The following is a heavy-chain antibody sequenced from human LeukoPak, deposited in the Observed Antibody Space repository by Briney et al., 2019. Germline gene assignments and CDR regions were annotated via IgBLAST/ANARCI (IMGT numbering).Heavy chain of an antibody. V-gene: IGHV4-39*01. Sequence: SSETLSLTCTVSGGSISSSNYYWGWIRQPPGKGLEWIGSIYYSGGTYYNPSLKSRVTTSVDTSKNQFSLKLSSVTAADTAVYYCARYHYYYDSSGYYRDAFDIWGQGTMVTVSS. J-gene: IGHJ3*02. CDR3: ARYHYYYDSSGYYRDAFDI. CDR2: IYYSGGT. D-gene: IGHD3-22*01. CDR1: GGSISSSNYY.